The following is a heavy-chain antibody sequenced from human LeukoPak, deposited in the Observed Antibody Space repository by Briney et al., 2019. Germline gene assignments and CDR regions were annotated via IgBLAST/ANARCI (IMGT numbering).Heavy chain of an antibody. CDR3: ARRRDWFGP. Sequence: SETLSLTCTVSGGSISSFYWSWIRQPPGKGLEWIGYISDTGSTDYNPSHRSRVTISVDTSKNQFSLKLSSVSAADTAVYYCARRRDWFGPWGQGTLVTVSS. J-gene: IGHJ5*02. CDR2: ISDTGST. CDR1: GGSISSFY. V-gene: IGHV4-59*01.